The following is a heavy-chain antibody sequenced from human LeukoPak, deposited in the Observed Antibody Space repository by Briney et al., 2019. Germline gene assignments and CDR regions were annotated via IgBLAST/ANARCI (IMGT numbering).Heavy chain of an antibody. CDR3: AREDDSWGPNNLDL. D-gene: IGHD7-27*01. J-gene: IGHJ3*01. Sequence: PGGSLRLSCVASGFTFRGSAMSWVRQAPGKGLEWISYIDTSSSTMYYADSVMGRFTISRDNAKESLYLQMNSLRDEDTAVYYCAREDDSWGPNNLDLWGQGTMVTVSS. V-gene: IGHV3-48*02. CDR1: GFTFRGSA. CDR2: IDTSSSTM.